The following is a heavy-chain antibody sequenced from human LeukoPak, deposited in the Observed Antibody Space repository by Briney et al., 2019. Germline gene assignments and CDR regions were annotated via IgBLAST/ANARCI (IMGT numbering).Heavy chain of an antibody. V-gene: IGHV3-7*03. CDR2: INQDGSQK. J-gene: IGHJ4*02. D-gene: IGHD4-17*01. CDR3: ARDWFDGDYDRFDY. Sequence: PGGSLRLSCAVSGFTFSSYWMSWFHQAPGKGLEWVGNINQDGSQKFSVDSVKGRFTISRDNAKNSLSLQMNSLRVEDTAVYYCARDWFDGDYDRFDYWGQGTLVTVSS. CDR1: GFTFSSYW.